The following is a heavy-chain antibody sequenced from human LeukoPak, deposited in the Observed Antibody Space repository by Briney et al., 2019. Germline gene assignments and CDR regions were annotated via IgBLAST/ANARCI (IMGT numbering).Heavy chain of an antibody. CDR3: ATRNLYFDY. CDR2: INHSGST. V-gene: IGHV4-34*01. Sequence: SETLSLTCAVYGGSFSGYYWSWIRQPPGKGLEWIGEINHSGSTNYNPSLKSRVTISVDTSKNQFSLKLSSVTAADTAVYYCATRNLYFDYWGQGTLVTVSS. J-gene: IGHJ4*02. CDR1: GGSFSGYY.